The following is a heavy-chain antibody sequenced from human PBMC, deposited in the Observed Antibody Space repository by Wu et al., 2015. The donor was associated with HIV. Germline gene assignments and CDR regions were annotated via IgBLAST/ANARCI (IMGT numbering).Heavy chain of an antibody. D-gene: IGHD3-3*01. CDR2: IIPIFGTA. J-gene: IGHJ4*02. V-gene: IGHV1-69*05. CDR3: ARTVSGHDYFDF. Sequence: QVQLVQSGAEVKKPGSSVKVSCKASGGTFSSYAISWVRQAPGQGLEWMGRIIPIFGTANYAQKVQGRVTMTTDTSTSTAYMELRSLKSDDTAVYFCARTVSGHDYFDFWGQGSLVTVSS. CDR1: GGTFSSYA.